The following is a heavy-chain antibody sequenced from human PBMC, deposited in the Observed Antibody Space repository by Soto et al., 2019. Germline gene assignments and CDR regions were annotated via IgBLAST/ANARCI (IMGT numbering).Heavy chain of an antibody. CDR2: IIPIFGTA. CDR1: GGTFSSYA. J-gene: IGHJ4*02. D-gene: IGHD1-26*01. Sequence: VASVKVSCKASGGTFSSYAISWVRQAPGQGLEWMGGIIPIFGTANYAQKFQGRVTMTADESTSTAYMELSSLRSEDTAVYYCARSGSYLCCFDYWGQGTLVTVSS. V-gene: IGHV1-69*13. CDR3: ARSGSYLCCFDY.